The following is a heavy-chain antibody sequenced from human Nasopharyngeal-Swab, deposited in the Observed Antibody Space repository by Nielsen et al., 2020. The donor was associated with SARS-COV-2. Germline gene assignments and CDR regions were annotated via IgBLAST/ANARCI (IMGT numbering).Heavy chain of an antibody. CDR3: ASTGQRDWLDP. J-gene: IGHJ5*02. Sequence: GESLKISCAASGFTFSTYAMHWVRQAPGKGLEWVAFISYDGSNKYYADSVKGRFTISRDNSKNTLYLHMNSLRAEDTAVYYCASTGQRDWLDPWGQGTLVTVSS. CDR1: GFTFSTYA. CDR2: ISYDGSNK. D-gene: IGHD5-24*01. V-gene: IGHV3-30-3*01.